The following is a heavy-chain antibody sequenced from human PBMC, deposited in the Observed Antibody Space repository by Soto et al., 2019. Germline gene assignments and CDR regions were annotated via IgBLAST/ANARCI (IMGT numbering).Heavy chain of an antibody. CDR1: GGSISSYY. Sequence: SETLSLTCTVSGGSISSYYWSWIRQPAGKGLEWIGRIYTSGSTNYNPSLKSRVTMSVDTSKNQFSLKLSSVTAADTAAYYCARAGVIAAAYNWFDPWGQGTLVTVSS. CDR2: IYTSGST. V-gene: IGHV4-4*07. CDR3: ARAGVIAAAYNWFDP. J-gene: IGHJ5*02. D-gene: IGHD6-13*01.